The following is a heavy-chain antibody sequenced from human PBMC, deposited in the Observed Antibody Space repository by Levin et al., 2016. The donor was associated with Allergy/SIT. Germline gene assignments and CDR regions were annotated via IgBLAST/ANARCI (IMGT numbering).Heavy chain of an antibody. CDR3: ARSRHCPTTSCKDSVDS. V-gene: IGHV1-2*02. J-gene: IGHJ4*02. Sequence: ASVKVSCKASGYSFSDYYIHWVRQAPGQGLEWMGWVDPHSGGALPAQNFQARVRLTRDTSINTVFLELSGLRYDDTAVYYCARSRHCPTTSCKDSVDSWGQGSLVTVSS. CDR1: GYSFSDYY. CDR2: VDPHSGGA. D-gene: IGHD2-2*01.